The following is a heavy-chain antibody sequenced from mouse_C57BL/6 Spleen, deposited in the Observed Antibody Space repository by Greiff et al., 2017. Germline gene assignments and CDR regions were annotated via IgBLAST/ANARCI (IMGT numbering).Heavy chain of an antibody. V-gene: IGHV5-17*01. CDR2: ISSGSSTI. Sequence: EVKLMESGGGLVKPGGSLKLSCAASGFTFSDYGMHWVRQAPEKGLEWVAYISSGSSTIYYADTVKGRFTISRDNAKNTLFLQMTSLRSEDTAMYYCASLLGRNFDYWGQGTTLTVSS. D-gene: IGHD4-1*01. CDR3: ASLLGRNFDY. J-gene: IGHJ2*01. CDR1: GFTFSDYG.